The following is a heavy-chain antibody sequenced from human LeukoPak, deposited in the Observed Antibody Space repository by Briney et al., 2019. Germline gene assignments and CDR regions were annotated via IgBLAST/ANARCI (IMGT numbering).Heavy chain of an antibody. CDR2: IYYSGST. J-gene: IGHJ4*02. D-gene: IGHD5-18*01. Sequence: PSETLSLTCTVSGGSISSSSYYWSWIRQPPGKGLEWIGYIYYSGSTNYNPSLKSRVTISVDTSKNQFSLKLSSVTAADTAVYYCARLTAMATSFDYWGQGTLVTVSS. V-gene: IGHV4-61*05. CDR1: GGSISSSSYY. CDR3: ARLTAMATSFDY.